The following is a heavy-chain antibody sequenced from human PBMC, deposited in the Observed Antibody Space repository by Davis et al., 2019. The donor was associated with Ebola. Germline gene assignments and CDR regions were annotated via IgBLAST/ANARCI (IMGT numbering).Heavy chain of an antibody. CDR1: GFTFSSHS. Sequence: GESLKISCAASGFTFSSHSMNWVRQAPGKGLEWLSYISDSGDTTSYANSVRGRFTISRDNVKNSLYLQMNSLGVEDTAVYYCARPHQLLPPWAFDYWGQGTLVTVSS. V-gene: IGHV3-48*01. CDR3: ARPHQLLPPWAFDY. D-gene: IGHD3-10*01. J-gene: IGHJ4*02. CDR2: ISDSGDTT.